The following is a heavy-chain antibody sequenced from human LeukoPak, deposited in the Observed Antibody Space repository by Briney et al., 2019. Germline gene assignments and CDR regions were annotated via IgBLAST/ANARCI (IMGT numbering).Heavy chain of an antibody. D-gene: IGHD3-10*01. CDR1: VYTFTIYD. J-gene: IGHJ3*02. V-gene: IGHV1-8*03. CDR3: ARDADGSGSGAFDI. Sequence: ASVTVSFTASVYTFTIYDINWVRQATGQGLEWMGWINPNSGNTGYAQKLQGRVTITRNTSISTAYMELSSLRSEDTAVYYCARDADGSGSGAFDIWGQGTMVTVSS. CDR2: INPNSGNT.